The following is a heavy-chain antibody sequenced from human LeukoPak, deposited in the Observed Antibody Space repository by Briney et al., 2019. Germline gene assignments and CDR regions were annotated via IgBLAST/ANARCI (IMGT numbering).Heavy chain of an antibody. D-gene: IGHD3-22*01. CDR1: GGTFSSYA. CDR3: ARDLYDSSGYYYSPGY. V-gene: IGHV1-69*05. J-gene: IGHJ4*02. Sequence: GASVKVSCKASGGTFSSYAISWVRQAPGQGLEWMGGIIPIFGTANYAQKFQGRVTITTDESTSTAYMELSSLRSEDTAVYYCARDLYDSSGYYYSPGYWGQGTLVTVSS. CDR2: IIPIFGTA.